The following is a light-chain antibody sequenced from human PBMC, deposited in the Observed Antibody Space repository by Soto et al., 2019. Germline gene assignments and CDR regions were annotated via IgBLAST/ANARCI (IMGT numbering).Light chain of an antibody. CDR2: GTS. CDR1: QSIATQF. J-gene: IGKJ2*01. V-gene: IGKV3-20*01. CDR3: QQYSSSSGYT. Sequence: DIVLTQSPGTLSLSPGERATLSCRASQSIATQFFTWYQQRPGQAPRVLLYGTSTRTTGIPDRFRGSGSGTEFTLTISRLEPEDFVVYYCQQYSSSSGYTFGQRNKLEIK.